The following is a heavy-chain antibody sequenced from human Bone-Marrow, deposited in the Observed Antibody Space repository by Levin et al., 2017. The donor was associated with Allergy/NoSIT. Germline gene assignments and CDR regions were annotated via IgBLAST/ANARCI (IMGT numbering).Heavy chain of an antibody. CDR3: AKDFYYYDSSGYYGPDAFDI. J-gene: IGHJ3*02. Sequence: GGSLRLSCAASGFTFSSYGMHWVRQAPGKGLEWVAVISYDGSNKYYADSVKGRFTISRDNSKNTLYLQMNSLRAEDTAVYYCAKDFYYYDSSGYYGPDAFDIWGQGTMVTVSS. CDR2: ISYDGSNK. V-gene: IGHV3-30*18. D-gene: IGHD3-22*01. CDR1: GFTFSSYG.